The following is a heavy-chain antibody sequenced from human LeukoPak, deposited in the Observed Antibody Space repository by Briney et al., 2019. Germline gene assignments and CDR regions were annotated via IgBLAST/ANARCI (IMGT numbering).Heavy chain of an antibody. J-gene: IGHJ2*01. CDR2: IRGKIDGGTT. D-gene: IGHD1-1*01. CDR1: GLSFSNAW. Sequence: GGSLRLSCAASGLSFSNAWMSWVCQAPGKGLEWVGRIRGKIDGGTTDYAAPVKGRFTISRDESENTLYLHLTSLKSEDAGVYYCTTLGGDNWFDWYFDLWGRGTLVTVSS. CDR3: TTLGGDNWFDWYFDL. V-gene: IGHV3-15*01.